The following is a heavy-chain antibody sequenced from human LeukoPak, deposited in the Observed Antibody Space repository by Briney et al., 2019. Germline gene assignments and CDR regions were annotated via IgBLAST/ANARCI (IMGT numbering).Heavy chain of an antibody. D-gene: IGHD2-2*01. CDR3: ARVTLPSYIVVVPAAPDY. CDR1: GFTFSSYS. J-gene: IGHJ4*02. V-gene: IGHV3-48*01. CDR2: ISSSSSTI. Sequence: AGGSLRLSCAASGFTFSSYSMNWVRQAPGKGLEWVSYISSSSSTIYYADSVKGRFTISRDNAKNSLYLQMNSLRAEDTAVYYCARVTLPSYIVVVPAAPDYWGQGTLVTVSS.